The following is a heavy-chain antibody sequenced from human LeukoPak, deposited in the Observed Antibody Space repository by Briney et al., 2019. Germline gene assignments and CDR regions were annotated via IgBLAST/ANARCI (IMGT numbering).Heavy chain of an antibody. Sequence: SETLSLTCTVSGGSISSYYWSWIRQPAGKGLEWIGRIYTSGSTNYNPSLKSRVTMSVDTSKNQFSLKLSSVTAADTAVYYCARDTPHIAAAGPFDYWGQGTLVTVSS. J-gene: IGHJ4*02. D-gene: IGHD6-13*01. CDR3: ARDTPHIAAAGPFDY. V-gene: IGHV4-4*07. CDR2: IYTSGST. CDR1: GGSISSYY.